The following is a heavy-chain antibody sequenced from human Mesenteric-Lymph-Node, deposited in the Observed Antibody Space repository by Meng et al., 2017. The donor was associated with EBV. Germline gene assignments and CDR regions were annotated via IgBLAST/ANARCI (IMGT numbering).Heavy chain of an antibody. CDR2: RYHSGYT. J-gene: IGHJ5*02. CDR3: ARFQLLSFGEQT. CDR1: GGSVSSDKYY. V-gene: IGHV4-61*03. Sequence: QVQPAEAGPGLVKPSDTLSLTCNGSGGSVSSDKYYWSWMRQPPGKRLECIGSRYHSGYTDYNPSLKSRVTISLDTSRNHLSLKLASVTAADTAVYYCARFQLLSFGEQTWSQGSLVTVSS. D-gene: IGHD3-10*01.